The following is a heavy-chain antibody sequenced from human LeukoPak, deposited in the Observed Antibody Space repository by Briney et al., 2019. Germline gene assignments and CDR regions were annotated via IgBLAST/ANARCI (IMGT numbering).Heavy chain of an antibody. Sequence: GGSLRLSCVASEFTFMTSWMSWVRQAPGKGLEWVANIKQDGSEKYYVDSVKGRFTISRDNAKNSLYLQMNSLRAEDTAVYYCARDYYDSSGYTLRANWGQGTLVTVSS. CDR3: ARDYYDSSGYTLRAN. D-gene: IGHD3-22*01. CDR1: EFTFMTSW. CDR2: IKQDGSEK. V-gene: IGHV3-7*01. J-gene: IGHJ4*02.